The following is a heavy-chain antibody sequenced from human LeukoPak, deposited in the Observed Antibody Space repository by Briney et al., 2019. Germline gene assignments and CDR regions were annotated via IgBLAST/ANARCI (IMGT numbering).Heavy chain of an antibody. CDR3: ASFTTWPGMDV. J-gene: IGHJ6*02. D-gene: IGHD3-22*01. V-gene: IGHV4-34*01. CDR1: GGSFSGYY. Sequence: SETLSLTCAVYGGSFSGYYWSWIRQPPGKGLEWIGEINHSGSTNYNPSLKSRATISVDTSKNQFSLKLSSVTAADTAVYYCASFTTWPGMDVWGQGTTVTVSS. CDR2: INHSGST.